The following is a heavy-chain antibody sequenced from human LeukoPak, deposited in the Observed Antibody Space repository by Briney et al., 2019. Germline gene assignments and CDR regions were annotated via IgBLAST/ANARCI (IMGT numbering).Heavy chain of an antibody. CDR3: AYYDSSGYYYGRLRY. CDR2: VTADGTNT. V-gene: IGHV3-23*01. J-gene: IGHJ4*02. Sequence: PGGSLRLSCAAYGFTFNSHAMSWVRQIPGKGLEWASSVTADGTNTHFADSVKGRFTISRDNSKNTLYLHMNSLRVDDTAVYFCAYYDSSGYYYGRLRYWGQGTPVTVSS. D-gene: IGHD3-22*01. CDR1: GFTFNSHA.